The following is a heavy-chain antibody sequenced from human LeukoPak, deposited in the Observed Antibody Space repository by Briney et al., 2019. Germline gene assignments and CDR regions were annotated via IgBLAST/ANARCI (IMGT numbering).Heavy chain of an antibody. CDR2: IYYSGST. Sequence: SETLSLTCTVSGGSISSSSYYWGWIRQPPGKGLEWIGSIYYSGSTYYNPSLKSRVTISVDTSKNQFSLKLSSVTAADTAVYFCARGVPYSGDYWGQGTLVTVSS. J-gene: IGHJ4*02. CDR1: GGSISSSSYY. V-gene: IGHV4-39*07. D-gene: IGHD3-10*01. CDR3: ARGVPYSGDY.